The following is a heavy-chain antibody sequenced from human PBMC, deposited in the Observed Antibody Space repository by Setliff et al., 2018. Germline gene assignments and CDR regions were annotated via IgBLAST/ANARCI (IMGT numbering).Heavy chain of an antibody. Sequence: PLETLSLTCAVSGYSISSGYYWGWIRQPPGKGLEWIGSIYHSGSTYYNPSLKSRVTISVDTSKNQFSLKLSSVTAADTAVYYCARTLYDYDILTGPGYYFDYWGQGTLVTVSS. CDR1: GYSISSGYY. J-gene: IGHJ4*02. D-gene: IGHD3-9*01. CDR3: ARTLYDYDILTGPGYYFDY. V-gene: IGHV4-38-2*01. CDR2: IYHSGST.